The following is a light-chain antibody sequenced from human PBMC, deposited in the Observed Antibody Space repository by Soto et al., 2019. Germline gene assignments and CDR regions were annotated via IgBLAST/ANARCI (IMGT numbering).Light chain of an antibody. Sequence: ETVMTQTPATLSLSPGARATLSCRASQSISDNLAWYQQKPGQAPRLIIYTASIRATGIPARFSGSGSGTEFTLTISSLQSEDSAISYCQQYNDWPPWTFGQGTKVEIK. V-gene: IGKV3-15*01. CDR2: TAS. J-gene: IGKJ1*01. CDR3: QQYNDWPPWT. CDR1: QSISDN.